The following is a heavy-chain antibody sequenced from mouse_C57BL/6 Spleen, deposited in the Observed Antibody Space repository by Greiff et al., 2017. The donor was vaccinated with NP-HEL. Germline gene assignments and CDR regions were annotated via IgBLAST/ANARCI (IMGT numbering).Heavy chain of an antibody. V-gene: IGHV1-15*01. CDR1: GYTFTDYE. D-gene: IGHD1-1*01. Sequence: VQLKESGAELVRPGASVTLSCKASGYTFTDYEMHWVKQTPVHGLEWIGAIDPETGGTAYNQKFKGKAILTADKSSSTAYMELRSLTSEDSAVYYCTRSPNAYGSSYGYFDVWGTGTTVTVSS. CDR2: IDPETGGT. J-gene: IGHJ1*03. CDR3: TRSPNAYGSSYGYFDV.